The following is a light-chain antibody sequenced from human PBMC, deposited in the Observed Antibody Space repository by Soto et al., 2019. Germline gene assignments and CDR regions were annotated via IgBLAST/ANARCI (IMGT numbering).Light chain of an antibody. CDR3: TSYIRSSTLDYV. CDR2: EVS. V-gene: IGLV2-14*01. J-gene: IGLJ1*01. CDR1: SSDVGGYNC. Sequence: QSALTQPASVSGSPGQSITISCTGTSSDVGGYNCVSWYQQYPGKAPKLMIYEVSNRPSGVSNRFSGSKSGNTASLTISGLQAEDEADYYCTSYIRSSTLDYVFGTGTKVTVL.